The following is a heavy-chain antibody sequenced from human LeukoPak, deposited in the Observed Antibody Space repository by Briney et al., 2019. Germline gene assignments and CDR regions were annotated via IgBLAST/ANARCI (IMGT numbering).Heavy chain of an antibody. CDR3: ARHTIPFDY. D-gene: IGHD3-10*01. CDR2: IYYSGST. CDR1: GGSISSHY. Sequence: SETLSLTCTVSGGSISSHYWSWIRQPPGKGLEWIGYIYYSGSTNYNPSLKGRVTISVDTSKNQFSLKLSSVTAADTAVYYCARHTIPFDYWGQGTLVTVSS. J-gene: IGHJ4*02. V-gene: IGHV4-59*11.